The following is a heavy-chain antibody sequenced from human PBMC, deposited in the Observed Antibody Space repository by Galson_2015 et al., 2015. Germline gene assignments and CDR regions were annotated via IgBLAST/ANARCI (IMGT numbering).Heavy chain of an antibody. CDR1: GGTFSSYT. CDR3: ARVNYGDSNFDY. CDR2: IIPILGIA. J-gene: IGHJ4*02. Sequence: SVKVSCKASGGTFSSYTISWVRQAPGQGLGWMGRIIPILGIANYAQKFQGRVTITADKSTSTAYMELSSLRSEHTAVYYCARVNYGDSNFDYWGQGTLVTVSS. D-gene: IGHD4-17*01. V-gene: IGHV1-69*02.